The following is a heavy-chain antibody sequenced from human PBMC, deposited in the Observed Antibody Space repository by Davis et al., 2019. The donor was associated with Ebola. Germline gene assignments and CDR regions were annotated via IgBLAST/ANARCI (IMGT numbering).Heavy chain of an antibody. V-gene: IGHV3-23*01. CDR1: GFTFRSFG. CDR2: ITSSGGIA. Sequence: GGSLRLSCAASGFTFRSFGMTWVRQAPGKGLEWVSTITSSGGIAFYADSVKGRFTISRDNSKNTLYLQMNSLTADDTAVYYCAKVGAVIVPAHMDVWGKGTTVTVSS. CDR3: AKVGAVIVPAHMDV. J-gene: IGHJ6*03. D-gene: IGHD2-2*01.